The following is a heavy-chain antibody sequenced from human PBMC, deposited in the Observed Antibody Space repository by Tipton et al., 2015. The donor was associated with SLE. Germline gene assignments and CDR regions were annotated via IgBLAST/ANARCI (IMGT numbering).Heavy chain of an antibody. CDR2: IYYSGST. D-gene: IGHD5-18*01. CDR3: ASSGIQLWLDDAFDI. Sequence: LRLSCTVSGGSVSSGSYYWSWIRQPPGKGLEWIGYIYYSGSTNYNPSLKSRVTISVDTSKNQFSLKLSSVTAADTAVYYCASSGIQLWLDDAFDIWGQGTMVTVSS. V-gene: IGHV4-61*01. CDR1: GGSVSSGSYY. J-gene: IGHJ3*02.